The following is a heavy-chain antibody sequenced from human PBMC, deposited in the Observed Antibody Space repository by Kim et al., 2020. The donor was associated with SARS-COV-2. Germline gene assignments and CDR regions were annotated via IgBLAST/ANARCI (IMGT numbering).Heavy chain of an antibody. J-gene: IGHJ6*02. V-gene: IGHV3-11*06. CDR1: GFTFSDYS. CDR3: ARDYYDSSGYSGYYYGMDV. CDR2: ITSSSSYT. D-gene: IGHD3-22*01. Sequence: GGYLRLSCAASGFTFSDYSMSWIRQAPGKGLEWVSYITSSSSYTNYADSLKGRFTISRDNAKNSLYLQMNSLRAEDTAVYYCARDYYDSSGYSGYYYGMDVWGQGTTVTVSS.